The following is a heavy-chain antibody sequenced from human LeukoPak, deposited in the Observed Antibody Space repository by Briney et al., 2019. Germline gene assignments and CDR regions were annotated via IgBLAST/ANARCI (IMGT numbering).Heavy chain of an antibody. V-gene: IGHV3-23*01. J-gene: IGHJ4*02. CDR1: GFRFSNYA. CDR3: ARDEGGTYCSSTSCPIDY. CDR2: TSDSGGSA. D-gene: IGHD2-2*01. Sequence: GGSLRLSCAASGFRFSNYAMTWVRQAPRKGLEWVSGTSDSGGSAYYADSVKGRFTISRDNSKNTLSLQMSSLRAEDTAVYYCARDEGGTYCSSTSCPIDYWGQGTLVTVSS.